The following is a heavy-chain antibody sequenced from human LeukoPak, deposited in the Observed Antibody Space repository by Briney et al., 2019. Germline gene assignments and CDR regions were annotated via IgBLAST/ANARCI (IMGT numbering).Heavy chain of an antibody. Sequence: VGSLRLSCAASGFTFSSYAMSWVRQAPGKGLEWVSAISGSGGSTYYADSVKGRFTISRDNSKNTLYLQMNSLRAEDTAVYYCAKGVGATRGNYFDYWGQGTLVTVSS. CDR1: GFTFSSYA. V-gene: IGHV3-23*01. J-gene: IGHJ4*02. D-gene: IGHD1-26*01. CDR2: ISGSGGST. CDR3: AKGVGATRGNYFDY.